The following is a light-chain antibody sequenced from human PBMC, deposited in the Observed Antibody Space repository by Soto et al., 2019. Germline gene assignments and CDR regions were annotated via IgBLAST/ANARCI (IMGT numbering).Light chain of an antibody. J-gene: IGKJ1*01. Sequence: DIQMTQSPSSLSASVGDRVTITCRASQSIVTYLNWYLQKPGKAPKLLIYAASSLQSGVPSRFSGSASGTDFTLTITNLQPEDFATYYCQHSYVTPWTFGQGTKVEIK. V-gene: IGKV1-39*01. CDR1: QSIVTY. CDR2: AAS. CDR3: QHSYVTPWT.